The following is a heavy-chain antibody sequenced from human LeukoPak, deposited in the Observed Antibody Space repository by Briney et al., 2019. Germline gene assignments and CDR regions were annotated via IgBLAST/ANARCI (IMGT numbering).Heavy chain of an antibody. CDR2: INHSGST. Sequence: PSETLSLTCAVYGGSFSGYYWSWIRQPPKKGLEWIGEINHSGSTNYNPSLKSRVTISVDTSKNQFSLKVRSVTAADTVVYYCARGHVGSYAYYYYYGMDVWGQGTTVTVSS. J-gene: IGHJ6*02. CDR1: GGSFSGYY. D-gene: IGHD2-8*01. CDR3: ARGHVGSYAYYYYYGMDV. V-gene: IGHV4-34*01.